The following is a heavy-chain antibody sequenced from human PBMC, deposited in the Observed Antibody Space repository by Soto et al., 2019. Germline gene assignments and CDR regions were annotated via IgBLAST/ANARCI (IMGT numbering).Heavy chain of an antibody. CDR3: AKVGAVLLDPFDV. J-gene: IGHJ3*01. D-gene: IGHD1-26*01. CDR2: VTSSASST. Sequence: GQLLESGGGMVQPGGSLRLSCAASGFTFSSFAMNWVRLPPGRRLEWVAAVTSSASSTHYADSVKGRFTISRDNSKNTLYLQMNSLRADDTAVYYCAKVGAVLLDPFDVWGQGTMVTVSS. V-gene: IGHV3-23*01. CDR1: GFTFSSFA.